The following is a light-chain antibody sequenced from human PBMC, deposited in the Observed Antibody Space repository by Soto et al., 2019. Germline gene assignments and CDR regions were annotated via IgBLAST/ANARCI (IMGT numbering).Light chain of an antibody. Sequence: PSFLSASVGDRVTITCRASQGISSYLAWYQQRAGKAPKFLMYAAPTLQNGVPSRFSGSGSGTEFALTIRSLQPEDFATYYCKQLKTYPLTFGGGTKVDIK. CDR3: KQLKTYPLT. CDR1: QGISSY. J-gene: IGKJ4*01. CDR2: AAP. V-gene: IGKV1-9*01.